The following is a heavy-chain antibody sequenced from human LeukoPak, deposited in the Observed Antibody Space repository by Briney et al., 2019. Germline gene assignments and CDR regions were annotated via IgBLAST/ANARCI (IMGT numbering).Heavy chain of an antibody. D-gene: IGHD3-10*01. CDR2: INWNGGAT. CDR1: GFTFDDYG. J-gene: IGHJ4*02. CDR3: ATTDYIGRGYFDS. V-gene: IGHV3-20*04. Sequence: GGSLRLSCAASGFTFDDYGMSWVRQAPGKGLEWVANINWNGGATNYADSLKGRFTISRDNAKNSLYLEMNSLRIDDTALYFCATTDYIGRGYFDSWGQGTLVAVSS.